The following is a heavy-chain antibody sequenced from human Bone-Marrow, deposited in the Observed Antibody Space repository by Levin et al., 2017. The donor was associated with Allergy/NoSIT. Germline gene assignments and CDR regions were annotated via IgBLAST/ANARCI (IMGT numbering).Heavy chain of an antibody. CDR3: AKVSWDTQGDS. J-gene: IGHJ4*02. CDR2: ISYRGT. D-gene: IGHD1-26*01. Sequence: PGGSLRLSCEASGVTFSDHDMSWVRQAPGKGLEWVSSISYRGTFHAESVKGRFIISRDNSKKTVYLQMNSLRPEDTAVYYCAKVSWDTQGDSWGQGTLVTVSP. CDR1: GVTFSDHD. V-gene: IGHV3-23*01.